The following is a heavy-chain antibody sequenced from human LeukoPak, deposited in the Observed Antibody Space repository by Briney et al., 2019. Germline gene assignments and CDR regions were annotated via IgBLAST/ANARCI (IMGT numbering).Heavy chain of an antibody. CDR3: ARDLSYSSSWTNWYYYYYMDV. CDR2: ISSSISYI. V-gene: IGHV3-21*01. D-gene: IGHD6-13*01. CDR1: GFTFSSYS. Sequence: GGSLRLSCAASGFTFSSYSMNWVRQAPGKGLEWVSSISSSISYIYYADSVKGRFTISRDNAKNSLYLQMNSLRAEDTAVYYCARDLSYSSSWTNWYYYYYMDVWGKGTTVTVSS. J-gene: IGHJ6*03.